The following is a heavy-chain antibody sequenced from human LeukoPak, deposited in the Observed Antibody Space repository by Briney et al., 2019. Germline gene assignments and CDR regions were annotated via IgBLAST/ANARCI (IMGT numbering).Heavy chain of an antibody. Sequence: APVKVSCKASGYTFTSYGISWVRQAPGQGLEWMGWISAYNGNTNYAQKLQGRVTMTTDTSTSTAYMELRSLRSDDTAVYYCARDGFGESEYYYGMDVWGQGTTVTVSS. CDR3: ARDGFGESEYYYGMDV. J-gene: IGHJ6*02. D-gene: IGHD3-10*01. CDR1: GYTFTSYG. CDR2: ISAYNGNT. V-gene: IGHV1-18*01.